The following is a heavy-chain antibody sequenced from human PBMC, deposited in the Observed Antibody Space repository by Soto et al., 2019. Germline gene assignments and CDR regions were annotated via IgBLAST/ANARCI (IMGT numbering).Heavy chain of an antibody. CDR3: ARDYGDYFDY. D-gene: IGHD4-17*01. J-gene: IGHJ4*02. Sequence: SETLSLTCTVSGGSISIYYWSWIRQPPGKGLEWIGYIYYSGSTNYNPSLKSRVTISVDTSKNQFSLKLSSVTAADTAVYYCARDYGDYFDYWGQGTLVTVSS. CDR2: IYYSGST. CDR1: GGSISIYY. V-gene: IGHV4-59*01.